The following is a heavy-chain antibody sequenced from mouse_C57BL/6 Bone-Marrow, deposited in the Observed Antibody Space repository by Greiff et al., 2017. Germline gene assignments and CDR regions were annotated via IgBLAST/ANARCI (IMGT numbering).Heavy chain of an antibody. J-gene: IGHJ2*01. V-gene: IGHV5-17*01. CDR2: ISSGSSTI. Sequence: DVHLVESGGGLVKPGGSLKLSCAASGFTFSDYGMHWVRQAPEKGLEWVAYISSGSSTIYYADTVKGRFTISRDNAKNTLFLQMTSLRSEDTAMYYCARFYDGYYDYWGQGTTLTVSS. CDR1: GFTFSDYG. CDR3: ARFYDGYYDY. D-gene: IGHD2-3*01.